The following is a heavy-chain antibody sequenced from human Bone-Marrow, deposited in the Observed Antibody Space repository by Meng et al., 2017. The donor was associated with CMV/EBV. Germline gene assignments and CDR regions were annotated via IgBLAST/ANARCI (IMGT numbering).Heavy chain of an antibody. V-gene: IGHV3-21*01. Sequence: GGSLRFSCGASTFTFSSYSMNWVRQAPGKGLEWVSSISSRSSYIDYADSVKGRFTISRDNAKNSLYLQMNSLRAEDTAVYYCARDGGEDIVVVPAAITANYFDYWGQGTLVTVSS. CDR1: TFTFSSYS. D-gene: IGHD2-2*02. CDR2: ISSRSSYI. J-gene: IGHJ4*02. CDR3: ARDGGEDIVVVPAAITANYFDY.